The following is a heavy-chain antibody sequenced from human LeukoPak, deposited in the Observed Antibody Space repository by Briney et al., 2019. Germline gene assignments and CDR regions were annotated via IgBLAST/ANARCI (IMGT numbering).Heavy chain of an antibody. CDR3: AKAYDILTGPNWFDP. J-gene: IGHJ5*02. D-gene: IGHD3-9*01. Sequence: GGSLRLSCAASGFTFSSYGMHWVRQAPGQGLEWVAVISYDGSNKYYADSVKGRFTISRDNSKNTLYLQMNSLRAEDTAVYYCAKAYDILTGPNWFDPWGQGTLVTVSS. CDR2: ISYDGSNK. V-gene: IGHV3-30*18. CDR1: GFTFSSYG.